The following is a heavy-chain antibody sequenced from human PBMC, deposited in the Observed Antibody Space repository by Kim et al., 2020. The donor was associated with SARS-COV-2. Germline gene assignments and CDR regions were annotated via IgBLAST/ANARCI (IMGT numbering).Heavy chain of an antibody. CDR3: TTWGPVVRGLIIRPDLDY. CDR1: GFTFSGSS. CDR2: IRSKADSYAT. V-gene: IGHV3-73*01. D-gene: IGHD3-10*01. Sequence: GGSLRLSCAASGFTFSGSSIHWVRQASGKGLEWVGRIRSKADSYATAYAASVTGRFTIARDDSKNTAYLQMNSLKTEDTAVYYCTTWGPVVRGLIIRPDLDYWGQGTLVTVSS. J-gene: IGHJ4*02.